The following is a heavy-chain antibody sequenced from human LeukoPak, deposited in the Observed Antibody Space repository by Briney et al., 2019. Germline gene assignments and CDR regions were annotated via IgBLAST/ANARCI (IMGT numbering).Heavy chain of an antibody. CDR1: GFTFSSYG. Sequence: GGSLRLSCAASGFTFSSYGMHWVRQAPGKGLEWVAVISYDGSNKYYADSVKGRFTISRDNSKNTLYLQMNSLRAEDTAVYYCAKTPMVRGVIPRSLGMDVWGQGTTVTVSS. J-gene: IGHJ6*02. CDR3: AKTPMVRGVIPRSLGMDV. CDR2: ISYDGSNK. D-gene: IGHD3-10*01. V-gene: IGHV3-30*18.